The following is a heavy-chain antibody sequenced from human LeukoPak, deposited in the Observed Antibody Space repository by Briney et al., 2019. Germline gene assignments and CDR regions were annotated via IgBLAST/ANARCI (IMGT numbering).Heavy chain of an antibody. Sequence: MSSETLSLTCTVSGGSISSYYWSWIRQPPGKGLEWIGYIYYSGSTNYNPSLKSRVTISVDTSKNQFSLKLSSVTAADTAVYYCAGTYSSSWPYNWFDPWGQGTLVTVSS. J-gene: IGHJ5*02. V-gene: IGHV4-59*08. CDR1: GGSISSYY. CDR2: IYYSGST. D-gene: IGHD6-13*01. CDR3: AGTYSSSWPYNWFDP.